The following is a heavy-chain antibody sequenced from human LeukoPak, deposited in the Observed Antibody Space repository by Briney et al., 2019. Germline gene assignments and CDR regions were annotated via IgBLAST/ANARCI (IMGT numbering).Heavy chain of an antibody. D-gene: IGHD3-22*01. CDR3: AGDSSGYYQDY. Sequence: GGSLRLSCAASGFTFSSYWMSWVRQAPGKGLEWVANIKQDGSEKYYVDSVKGRFTISRDNAKNSLYLQMNSLRAEDTAVYYCAGDSSGYYQDYWGQGTLVTVYS. CDR2: IKQDGSEK. V-gene: IGHV3-7*01. J-gene: IGHJ4*02. CDR1: GFTFSSYW.